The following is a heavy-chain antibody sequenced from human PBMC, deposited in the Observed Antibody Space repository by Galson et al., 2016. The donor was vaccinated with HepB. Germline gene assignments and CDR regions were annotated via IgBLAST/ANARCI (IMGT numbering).Heavy chain of an antibody. CDR3: ARDWGSATIAFDY. CDR1: GASIRGGAFY. D-gene: IGHD5-12*01. J-gene: IGHJ4*02. V-gene: IGHV4-30-4*08. Sequence: TLSLTCTVSGASIRGGAFYWNWIRHHPGKGLEWIGYIYYSGSTYCNPSLKSRVTISADTSKNQFSLKLSSVTAADTAVYYCARDWGSATIAFDYWGQGTLVTVSS. CDR2: IYYSGST.